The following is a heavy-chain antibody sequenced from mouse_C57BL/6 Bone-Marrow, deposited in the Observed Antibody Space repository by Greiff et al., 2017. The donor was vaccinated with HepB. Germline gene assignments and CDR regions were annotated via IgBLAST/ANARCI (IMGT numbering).Heavy chain of an antibody. V-gene: IGHV1-26*01. CDR3: AYYGSSY. D-gene: IGHD1-1*01. CDR2: INPNNGGT. CDR1: GYTFTDYY. J-gene: IGHJ3*01. Sequence: EVQLQQSGPELVKPGASVKISCKASGYTFTDYYMNWVKQSHGKSLEWIGDINPNNGGTSYNQKFKGKATLTVDKSSSTAYMELRSLTSEDSAVYYCAYYGSSYWGQGTLVTVSA.